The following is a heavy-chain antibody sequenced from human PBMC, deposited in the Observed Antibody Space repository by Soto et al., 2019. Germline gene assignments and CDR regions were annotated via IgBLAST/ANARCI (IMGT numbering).Heavy chain of an antibody. V-gene: IGHV4-34*01. CDR2: INHSGST. Sequence: VFGGKFGDHGGSRISKNPVKGLEWIGEINHSGSTNYNPSLKSRVTISVDTSKNQFSLKLSSVTAADTAVYYCARFGRGWCYYNYGMDVWGQGTTVTVSS. J-gene: IGHJ6*02. CDR1: GGKFGDHG. CDR3: ARFGRGWCYYNYGMDV. D-gene: IGHD6-19*01.